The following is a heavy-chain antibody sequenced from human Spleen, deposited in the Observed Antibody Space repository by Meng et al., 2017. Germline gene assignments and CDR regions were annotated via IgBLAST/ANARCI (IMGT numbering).Heavy chain of an antibody. D-gene: IGHD2/OR15-2a*01. CDR3: TIYKFGHI. CDR1: GFTFSTYD. Sequence: GGSLRLSCVACGFTFSTYDMHWVRQATGKGLEWVSAIGNAGDTYYPGSVKGQFTISRENAKNSLYLQMNSLKTEDTALYYCTIYKFGHIWGQGTMVTVSS. V-gene: IGHV3-13*03. CDR2: IGNAGDT. J-gene: IGHJ3*02.